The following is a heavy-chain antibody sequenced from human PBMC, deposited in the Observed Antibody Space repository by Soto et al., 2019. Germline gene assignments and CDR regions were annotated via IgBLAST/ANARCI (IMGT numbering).Heavy chain of an antibody. CDR1: GFTFSSYG. CDR3: AKDQDIVVVPAADYGMDV. CDR2: ISDDGSNK. Sequence: QVQLVESGGGVVQPGRSLRLSCAASGFTFSSYGMHWVRQAPGKGLEWVAVISDDGSNKYYADSVKGRFTISRDNSKNTLYLQMNSLRAEDTAVYYCAKDQDIVVVPAADYGMDVWGQGTTVTVSS. J-gene: IGHJ6*02. V-gene: IGHV3-30*18. D-gene: IGHD2-2*01.